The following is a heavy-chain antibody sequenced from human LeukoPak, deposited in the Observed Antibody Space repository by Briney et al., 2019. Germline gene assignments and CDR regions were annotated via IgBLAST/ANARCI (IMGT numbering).Heavy chain of an antibody. J-gene: IGHJ6*02. CDR1: GFTFSSYA. CDR3: AKSPRSSSWYGDYYYGMDV. V-gene: IGHV3-23*01. Sequence: GGPLRFSCAASGFTFSSYARSWFRQAPGKGLNGVSAISGSGGSTYYADSVKGRFTISRDNSKNTLYLQMNSLRAEDTAVYYCAKSPRSSSWYGDYYYGMDVWGQGTTVTVSS. D-gene: IGHD6-13*01. CDR2: ISGSGGST.